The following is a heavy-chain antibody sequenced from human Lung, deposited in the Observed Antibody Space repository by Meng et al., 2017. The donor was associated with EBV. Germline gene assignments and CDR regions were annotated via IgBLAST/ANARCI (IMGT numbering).Heavy chain of an antibody. CDR3: ARVQTGIAAPFDP. Sequence: GQRGESGGGVGRPGGSLRLSCEALGFSFDDYGIGWVRQAPGKGLEWVSGINWNGGSTGYADSVKGRFTIFRDNAKKSLYLQMNSLRGEDTALYYCARVQTGIAAPFDPWGQGTLVTVSS. D-gene: IGHD6-25*01. V-gene: IGHV3-20*04. J-gene: IGHJ5*02. CDR1: GFSFDDYG. CDR2: INWNGGST.